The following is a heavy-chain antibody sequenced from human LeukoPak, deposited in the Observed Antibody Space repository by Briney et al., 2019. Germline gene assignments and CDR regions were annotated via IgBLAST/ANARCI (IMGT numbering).Heavy chain of an antibody. CDR2: IYSGGST. CDR1: GFTASSNY. V-gene: IGHV3-66*01. CDR3: ARDEMVRGVRYYYYGMDV. Sequence: GGSLRLSCAASGFTASSNYMSWVRQAPGKGLEWVSVIYSGGSTYYADSVKGRFTISRDNSKNTLYLQMNSLRAEDTAVYYCARDEMVRGVRYYYYGMDVWGQGTTVTVSS. D-gene: IGHD3-10*01. J-gene: IGHJ6*02.